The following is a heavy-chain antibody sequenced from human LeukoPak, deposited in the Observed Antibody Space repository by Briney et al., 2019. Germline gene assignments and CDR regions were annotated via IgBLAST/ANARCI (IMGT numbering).Heavy chain of an antibody. J-gene: IGHJ4*02. Sequence: SETLSLTCAVYGGSFSGYYLSWIRQPPGKGLEWIGEINHSGSTNYNPSLKSRVTISVDTSKNQFSLKLSSVTAADTAVYYCARPLKDYWGQGTLVTVSS. CDR3: ARPLKDY. CDR1: GGSFSGYY. CDR2: INHSGST. V-gene: IGHV4-34*01.